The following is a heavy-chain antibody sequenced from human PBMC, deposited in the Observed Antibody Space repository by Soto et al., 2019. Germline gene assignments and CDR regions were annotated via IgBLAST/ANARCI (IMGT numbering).Heavy chain of an antibody. CDR1: GGSISSGGYY. V-gene: IGHV4-31*03. CDR3: AREGALAAPPTHNWFDP. CDR2: IYYSGST. Sequence: SETLSLTCTVSGGSISSGGYYWSWIRQHPGKGLEWIGYIYYSGSTYYNPSLKSRVTISVDTSKNQFSLKLSSVTAADTAVYYCAREGALAAPPTHNWFDPWGQGTQVTVSS. J-gene: IGHJ5*02. D-gene: IGHD6-6*01.